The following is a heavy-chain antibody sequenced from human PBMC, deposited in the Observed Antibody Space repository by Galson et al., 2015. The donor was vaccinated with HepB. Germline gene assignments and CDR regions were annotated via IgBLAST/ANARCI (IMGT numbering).Heavy chain of an antibody. Sequence: SVKVSCKASGGTFSSYAISWVRQAPGQGLEWMGGIIPICGTANYAQKFQGRVTITADESTSTAYMELSSLRSEDTAVYYCAREGPQGGTHPPFPFDIWGQGTMVTVSS. CDR2: IIPICGTA. CDR1: GGTFSSYA. D-gene: IGHD2-15*01. J-gene: IGHJ3*02. V-gene: IGHV1-69*13. CDR3: AREGPQGGTHPPFPFDI.